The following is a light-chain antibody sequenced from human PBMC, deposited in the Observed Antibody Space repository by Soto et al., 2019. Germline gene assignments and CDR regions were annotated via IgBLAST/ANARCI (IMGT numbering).Light chain of an antibody. J-gene: IGLJ1*01. CDR2: EVS. CDR3: CSYAGKRTYV. V-gene: IGLV2-23*02. CDR1: SSDAGSYDL. Sequence: QSVLTQPASVSGSPGQSITISCTGTSSDAGSYDLISWYQQHPGRAPKLMIYEVSGWPSGVSNRFFGSKSGNTASLTISGFQVEEGVDYYCCSYAGKRTYVCGIGTKVTAL.